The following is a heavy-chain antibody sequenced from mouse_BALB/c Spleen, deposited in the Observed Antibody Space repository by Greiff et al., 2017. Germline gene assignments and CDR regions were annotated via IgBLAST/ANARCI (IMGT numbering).Heavy chain of an antibody. CDR3: ARHKDYYGSRDWYFDV. D-gene: IGHD1-1*01. CDR2: ISSGGGST. V-gene: IGHV5-12-1*01. J-gene: IGHJ1*01. Sequence: EVNLVESGGGLVKPGGSLKLSCAASGFAFSSYDMSWVRQTPEKRLEWVAYISSGGGSTYYPDTVKGRFTISRDNAKNTLYLQMSSLKSEDTAMYYCARHKDYYGSRDWYFDVWGAGTTVTVSS. CDR1: GFAFSSYD.